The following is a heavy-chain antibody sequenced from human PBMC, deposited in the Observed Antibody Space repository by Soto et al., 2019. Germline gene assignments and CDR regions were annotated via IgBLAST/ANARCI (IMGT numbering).Heavy chain of an antibody. D-gene: IGHD5-12*01. CDR2: IYYSGST. J-gene: IGHJ4*02. CDR1: GGSISSGGYY. CDR3: ARARLVEMATNFDY. V-gene: IGHV4-31*03. Sequence: SETLSLTCTVSGGSISSGGYYWSWIRQHPGKGLEWIGYIYYSGSTYYNPSLKSRVTISVDTSKNQFSLKLSSVTAADTAVYYCARARLVEMATNFDYWGQGTLVTVSS.